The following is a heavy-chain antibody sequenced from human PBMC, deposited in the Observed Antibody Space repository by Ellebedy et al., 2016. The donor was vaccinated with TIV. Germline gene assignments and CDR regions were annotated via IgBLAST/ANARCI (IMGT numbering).Heavy chain of an antibody. CDR2: ISDNSNYI. Sequence: GESLKISCAASGFSFNAYGMNWVRQAPGRGLEYVSSISDNSNYIYYADSVKGRFTISRDNAKNSLYLQMNSLRAEDTAVYYCVRDWGYSDSDRFDYWGQGTPVTVSS. CDR3: VRDWGYSDSDRFDY. J-gene: IGHJ4*02. D-gene: IGHD4-11*01. V-gene: IGHV3-21*04. CDR1: GFSFNAYG.